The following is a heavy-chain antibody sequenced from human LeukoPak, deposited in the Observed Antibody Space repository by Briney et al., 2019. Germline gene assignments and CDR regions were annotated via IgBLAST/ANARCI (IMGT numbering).Heavy chain of an antibody. CDR2: ISWNSGSI. J-gene: IGHJ4*02. D-gene: IGHD5-12*01. CDR1: GFTFDDCA. CDR3: AKDMKHSGYDFDY. V-gene: IGHV3-9*01. Sequence: PGGSLRLSCAASGFTFDDCAMHWVRQAPGKGLEWVSGISWNSGSIGYADSVKGRFTISRDNAKNSLYLQMNSLRAEDTALYYCAKDMKHSGYDFDYWGQGTLVTVSS.